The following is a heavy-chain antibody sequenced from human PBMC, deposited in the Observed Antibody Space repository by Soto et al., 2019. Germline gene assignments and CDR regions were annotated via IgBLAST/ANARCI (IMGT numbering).Heavy chain of an antibody. CDR3: GGGGGVGVAGSAAFDM. J-gene: IGHJ3*02. D-gene: IGHD3-3*01. CDR2: INPATGAA. Sequence: QLHLVQSGAVVKKPGASVTVSCSASGYPVTAYYMHWVRQAPGRGLEWMGGINPATGAAKYTQTFPGRVTLARDTSTSKVFMEPGGPASWDTAVFYRGGGGGVGVAGSAAFDMWGQGTVVTVSS. CDR1: GYPVTAYY. V-gene: IGHV1-2*02.